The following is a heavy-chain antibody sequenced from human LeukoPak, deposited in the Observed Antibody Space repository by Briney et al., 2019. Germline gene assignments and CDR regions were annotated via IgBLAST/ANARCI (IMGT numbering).Heavy chain of an antibody. CDR2: ISTSSSYI. V-gene: IGHV3-21*01. Sequence: GGSLRLSCEASGFSFNNAWMTWVRQAPGKGLEWVSSISTSSSYIYYADSVKGRFTISRHNAKNSLYLQMNSLRAEDSAVYFCARENYYNSGSFSYWYFDLWGRGTLVTVSS. CDR3: ARENYYNSGSFSYWYFDL. J-gene: IGHJ2*01. CDR1: GFSFNNAW. D-gene: IGHD3-10*01.